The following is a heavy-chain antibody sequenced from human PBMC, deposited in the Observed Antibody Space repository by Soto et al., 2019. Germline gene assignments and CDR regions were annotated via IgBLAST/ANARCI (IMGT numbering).Heavy chain of an antibody. CDR2: ISPYSCYT. Sequence: AAVKVSCKGFGYSFMKYGINWVRQAPGQGLEWVGWISPYSCYTDSAQKLHGRLTLTTDTAASTASMELRILRSADTALYYCAREASVLIPAAQPSRFDSWGQGTLVTVSS. CDR3: AREASVLIPAAQPSRFDS. V-gene: IGHV1-18*01. CDR1: GYSFMKYG. J-gene: IGHJ4*02. D-gene: IGHD2-2*01.